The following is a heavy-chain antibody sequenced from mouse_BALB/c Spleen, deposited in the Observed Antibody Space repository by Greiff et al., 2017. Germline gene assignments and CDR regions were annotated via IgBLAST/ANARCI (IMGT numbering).Heavy chain of an antibody. CDR3: AMVFDY. V-gene: IGHV1-12*01. Sequence: QVQLQQPGAELVKPGASVKMSCKASGYTFTSYNMHWVKQTPGQGLEWIGAIYPGNGDTSYNQKFKGKATLTADKSSSTAYMQLSSLTSEDSAVYYCAMVFDYWGQGTTLTVSS. J-gene: IGHJ2*01. CDR1: GYTFTSYN. CDR2: IYPGNGDT.